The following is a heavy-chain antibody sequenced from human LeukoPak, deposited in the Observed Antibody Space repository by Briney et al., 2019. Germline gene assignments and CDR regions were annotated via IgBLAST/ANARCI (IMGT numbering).Heavy chain of an antibody. Sequence: ASVKVSCKTSGYSENFYGITWVRQVAGQGLEWMGWISAQHGQTEYAPNSQDRVTMTTDTYTNTAYMELRSLRSDDTAVYYCASGIPAYSREDYYYYYYMDVWGKGTTVTVSS. CDR3: ASGIPAYSREDYYYYYYMDV. J-gene: IGHJ6*03. CDR1: GYSENFYG. D-gene: IGHD6-13*01. CDR2: ISAQHGQT. V-gene: IGHV1-18*01.